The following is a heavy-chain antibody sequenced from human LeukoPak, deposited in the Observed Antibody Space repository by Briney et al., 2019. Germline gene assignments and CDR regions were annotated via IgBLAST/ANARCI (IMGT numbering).Heavy chain of an antibody. J-gene: IGHJ4*02. V-gene: IGHV3-23*01. CDR2: INGGGAYT. CDR3: ANSTAAARGYYFDY. D-gene: IGHD6-13*01. CDR1: GFTFSSYA. Sequence: PGGSLRLSCAASGFTFSSYAMSWVRQAPGKGLEWVSTINGGGAYTYYADSVKGRFTISRDNSKNTLYLQMTSLTAEDTAIYYCANSTAAARGYYFDYWGQGTLVTVSS.